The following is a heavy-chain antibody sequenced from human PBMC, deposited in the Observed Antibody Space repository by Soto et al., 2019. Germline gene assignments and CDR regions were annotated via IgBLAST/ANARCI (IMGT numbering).Heavy chain of an antibody. CDR3: TKDGRFDSDGSLYYYYYGMDV. Sequence: GGSLRLSCAASGFTFNNYGMNWVRQAPGKGLEWVAIISNDGSNKYYIESVRGRFTISRDNSKNMLFLQMNSLRVEDTAVYFCTKDGRFDSDGSLYYYYYGMDVWGQGTTVTV. V-gene: IGHV3-30*18. J-gene: IGHJ6*02. CDR1: GFTFNNYG. CDR2: ISNDGSNK. D-gene: IGHD2-15*01.